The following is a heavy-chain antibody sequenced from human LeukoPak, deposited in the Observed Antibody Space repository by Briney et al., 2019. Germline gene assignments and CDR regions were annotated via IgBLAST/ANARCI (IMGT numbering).Heavy chain of an antibody. Sequence: GGSLRLSCAASGFTFSSYWMSWVRQAPGKGLEWVASIKQDGSEKYYVDSVKGRFTISKDNAKNSLYLQMNSLRAEDTAVYYCARDGGSWRDSPPDYWGQGTLVTVSS. V-gene: IGHV3-7*01. D-gene: IGHD6-13*01. CDR1: GFTFSSYW. CDR2: IKQDGSEK. CDR3: ARDGGSWRDSPPDY. J-gene: IGHJ4*02.